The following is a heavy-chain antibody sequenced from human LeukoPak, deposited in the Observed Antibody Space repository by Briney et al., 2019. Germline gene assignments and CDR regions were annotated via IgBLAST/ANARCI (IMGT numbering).Heavy chain of an antibody. V-gene: IGHV3-21*04. Sequence: GGSLRLSCAASGFTFSSYSMNWVRQAPGKGLEGVSSISSSSRYIYYADSVKGRFTISRDNAKNSLYLQMNSQRAEDTAVYFCAKRGVVIRAVIIVGFHKEAYYFDYWGQGALVTVSS. D-gene: IGHD3-10*01. J-gene: IGHJ4*02. CDR3: AKRGVVIRAVIIVGFHKEAYYFDY. CDR2: ISSSSRYI. CDR1: GFTFSSYS.